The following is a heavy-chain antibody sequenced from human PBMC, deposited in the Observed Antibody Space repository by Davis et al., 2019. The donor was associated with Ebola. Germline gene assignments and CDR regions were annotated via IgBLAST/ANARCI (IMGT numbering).Heavy chain of an antibody. CDR2: ISSSSSYI. V-gene: IGHV3-21*01. CDR3: ARDRYCSGGSCYLDY. D-gene: IGHD2-15*01. J-gene: IGHJ4*02. Sequence: GESLKISCAASGFTFSSYEMHWVRQAPGKGLEWVSSISSSSSYIYYADSVKGRFTFSRDNAKNSLYLQMNSLRAEDTAVYYCARDRYCSGGSCYLDYWGQGTLVTVSS. CDR1: GFTFSSYE.